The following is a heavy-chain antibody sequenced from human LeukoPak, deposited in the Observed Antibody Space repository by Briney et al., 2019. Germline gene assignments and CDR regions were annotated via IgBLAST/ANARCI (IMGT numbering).Heavy chain of an antibody. D-gene: IGHD6-13*01. V-gene: IGHV1-2*04. CDR3: ARSMASAGTVPIDY. J-gene: IGHJ4*02. CDR2: FNPNTGGT. Sequence: ASVKVSCKASGYTFTGYYMHWVRQAPGQGLEWMGWFNPNTGGTNYAQKFQGWVTMTRDTSISTAYMELSRLKSDDTAVYYCARSMASAGTVPIDYWGQGTLVTVSS. CDR1: GYTFTGYY.